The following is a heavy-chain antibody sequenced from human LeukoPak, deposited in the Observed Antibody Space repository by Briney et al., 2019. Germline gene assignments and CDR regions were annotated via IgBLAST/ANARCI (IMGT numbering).Heavy chain of an antibody. CDR2: ISGSGGST. Sequence: GGSLRLSCAASGFTFSNAWMSWVRQAPGKGLEWVSAISGSGGSTYYADSVKGRFTISRDNSRNTLYLQMNSLRAEDTAVYYCAKDYSSGWYGVGFDYWGQGTLVTVSS. CDR1: GFTFSNAW. D-gene: IGHD6-19*01. J-gene: IGHJ4*02. CDR3: AKDYSSGWYGVGFDY. V-gene: IGHV3-23*01.